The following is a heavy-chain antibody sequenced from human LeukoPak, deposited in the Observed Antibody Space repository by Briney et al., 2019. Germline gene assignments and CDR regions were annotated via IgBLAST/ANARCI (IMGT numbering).Heavy chain of an antibody. CDR2: INPNSGGT. V-gene: IGHV1-2*02. D-gene: IGHD6-19*01. J-gene: IGHJ4*02. CDR3: ARIPAGKSSGWEEYYFDY. CDR1: GYTFTGYY. Sequence: GASVKVSCKASGYTFTGYYMHWVRQAPGQGLEWMGWINPNSGGTNYAQKFQGRVTMTRDTSISTAYMELSRLRSDDTAVYYCARIPAGKSSGWEEYYFDYWGQGTLVTVSS.